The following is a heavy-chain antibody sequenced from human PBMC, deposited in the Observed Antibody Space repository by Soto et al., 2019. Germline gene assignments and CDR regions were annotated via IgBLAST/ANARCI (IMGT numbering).Heavy chain of an antibody. CDR1: GYTFTRSG. CDR2: ISTYNGDT. CDR3: ARQRKGAAAGPVDAFDI. J-gene: IGHJ3*02. V-gene: IGHV1-18*01. Sequence: ASVKVSCKASGYTFTRSGISWVRQAPGQGLEWMGWISTYNGDTNYAQTFQGRVTMTTDTSTSTVYMELRSLRSDDTAVYYCARQRKGAAAGPVDAFDIWGQGTMVTVSS. D-gene: IGHD6-13*01.